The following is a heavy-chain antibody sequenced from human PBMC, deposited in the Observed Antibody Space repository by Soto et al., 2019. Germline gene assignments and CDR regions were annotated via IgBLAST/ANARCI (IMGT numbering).Heavy chain of an antibody. CDR1: GDSVSSNTAA. J-gene: IGHJ4*02. Sequence: PSQTLSLTCAISGDSVSSNTAAWNWIRSSPSRGLEWLGRTYYRSNWRHDYAVSVKSRITVNPDTSKNHFSLQLNSVTPDDTAVYYCARGVAGTGFVLWGQGTLVTGSS. V-gene: IGHV6-1*01. D-gene: IGHD6-19*01. CDR2: TYYRSNWRH. CDR3: ARGVAGTGFVL.